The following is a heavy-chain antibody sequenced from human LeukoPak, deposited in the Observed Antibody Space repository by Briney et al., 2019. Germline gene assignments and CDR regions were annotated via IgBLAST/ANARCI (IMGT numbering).Heavy chain of an antibody. Sequence: GGSLRLSCAVSGLTVSSNYMTWVRQAPGKRLERVSVIYSGGNTYYADSVKGRFTISRDNSKNTVYLQMNSLRTEDTAVYYCTRVETGRGGGWVPFDHWGQGTLVTVSS. J-gene: IGHJ4*02. CDR2: IYSGGNT. CDR3: TRVETGRGGGWVPFDH. CDR1: GLTVSSNY. D-gene: IGHD5-24*01. V-gene: IGHV3-66*02.